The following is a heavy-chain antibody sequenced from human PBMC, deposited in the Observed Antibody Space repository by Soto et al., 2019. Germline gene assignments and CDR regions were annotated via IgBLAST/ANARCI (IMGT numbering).Heavy chain of an antibody. CDR3: AKDPYDSSGYYSGWFDP. Sequence: HPGGSLRLSCAASGFTFSSYAMSWVRQAPGKGLEWVSAISGSGGSTYYADSVKGRFTISRDNSKNTLYLQMNSLRAEDTAVYYCAKDPYDSSGYYSGWFDPWGQGTLVTVSS. V-gene: IGHV3-23*01. D-gene: IGHD3-22*01. CDR2: ISGSGGST. J-gene: IGHJ5*02. CDR1: GFTFSSYA.